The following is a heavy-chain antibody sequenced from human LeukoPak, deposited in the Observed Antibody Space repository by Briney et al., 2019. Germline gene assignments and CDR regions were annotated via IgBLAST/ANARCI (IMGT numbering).Heavy chain of an antibody. Sequence: PGRSLRLSCAASGFTFSSYSMNWVRQAPGKGLEWVSSISSSSYIYYADSVKGRFTISRDNAKNSLYLQMNSLRAEDTAVYYCARGCSGGSCYGDYFDYWGQGTLVTVSS. CDR2: ISSSSYI. J-gene: IGHJ4*02. CDR1: GFTFSSYS. CDR3: ARGCSGGSCYGDYFDY. V-gene: IGHV3-21*01. D-gene: IGHD2-15*01.